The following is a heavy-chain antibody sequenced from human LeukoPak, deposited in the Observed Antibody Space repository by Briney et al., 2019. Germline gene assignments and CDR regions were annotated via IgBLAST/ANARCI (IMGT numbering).Heavy chain of an antibody. D-gene: IGHD6-13*01. CDR1: GFTFRSYA. CDR2: ISGSGGST. V-gene: IGHV3-23*01. Sequence: PGGSLRLSCAASGFTFRSYAMSWVRQAPGKGLEWVSVISGSGGSTYYADPVKGRFTISRDNAKNSLYLQMNSLRAEDTALYYCARAVPTGIAAAGTTFGALDYWGQGTLVTVSS. J-gene: IGHJ4*02. CDR3: ARAVPTGIAAAGTTFGALDY.